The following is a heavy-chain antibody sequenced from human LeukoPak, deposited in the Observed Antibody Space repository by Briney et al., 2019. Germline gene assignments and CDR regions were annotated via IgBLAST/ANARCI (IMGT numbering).Heavy chain of an antibody. Sequence: SVKVSCKASGGTFSSYAISWVRQAPGQGLKWMGGIIPIFGTANYAQKFQGRVTITTDESTSTAYLEPSSLRSVDAAVYYWSRDRREPFHYDFWTPRRARQFDPWGQGTLVTVSS. CDR1: GGTFSSYA. D-gene: IGHD3-3*01. V-gene: IGHV1-69*05. CDR3: SRDRREPFHYDFWTPRRARQFDP. CDR2: IIPIFGTA. J-gene: IGHJ5*02.